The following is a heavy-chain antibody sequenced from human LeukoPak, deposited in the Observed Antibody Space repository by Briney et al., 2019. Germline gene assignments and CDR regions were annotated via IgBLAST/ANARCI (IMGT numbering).Heavy chain of an antibody. J-gene: IGHJ3*02. CDR2: INHSGST. CDR3: ARDTGDAVTTRYYVPDAFDI. V-gene: IGHV4-39*07. D-gene: IGHD3-22*01. Sequence: SETLSLTCTVSGGSISSSSYYWAWIRQPPGKGLEWIGEINHSGSTNYNPSLKSRVTISVDTSKNQFSLKLSSVTAADTAVYYCARDTGDAVTTRYYVPDAFDIWGQGTMVTVSS. CDR1: GGSISSSSYY.